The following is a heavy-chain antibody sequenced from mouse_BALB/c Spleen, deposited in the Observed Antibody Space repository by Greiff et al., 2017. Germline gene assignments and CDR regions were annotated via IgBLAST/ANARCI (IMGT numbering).Heavy chain of an antibody. D-gene: IGHD3-2*01. Sequence: QVQLQQSGAELVRPGASVTLSCKASGYTFTDYEMHWVKQTPVHGLEWIGAIDPETGGTAYNQKFKGKATLTADKSSSTAYMELRSLTSEDSAVYYCTRKDSSGWFAYWGQGTLVTVSA. CDR2: IDPETGGT. J-gene: IGHJ3*01. CDR3: TRKDSSGWFAY. CDR1: GYTFTDYE. V-gene: IGHV1-15*01.